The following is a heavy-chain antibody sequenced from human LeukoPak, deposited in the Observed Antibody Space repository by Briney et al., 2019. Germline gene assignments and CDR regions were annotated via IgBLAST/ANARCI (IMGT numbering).Heavy chain of an antibody. CDR1: GYTFTSYG. Sequence: ASVKVSCKASGYTFTSYGISWVRQAPGQGLEWMGWISAYNGNRKYAQKLQGRVTMTTDTSTSTAYMELRSLRSDDTAVYYCARSVEGYCSGGSCYSYYYYMDVWGKGTTVTVSS. D-gene: IGHD2-15*01. CDR2: ISAYNGNR. J-gene: IGHJ6*03. CDR3: ARSVEGYCSGGSCYSYYYYMDV. V-gene: IGHV1-18*01.